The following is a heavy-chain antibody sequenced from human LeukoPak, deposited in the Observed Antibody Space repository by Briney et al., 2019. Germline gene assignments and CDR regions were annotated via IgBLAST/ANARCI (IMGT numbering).Heavy chain of an antibody. D-gene: IGHD2-15*01. CDR3: ARDKGYCSGGSCYQGAYYYYGMDV. CDR2: IYYSGST. V-gene: IGHV4-31*03. Sequence: PSETLSLTCTVSGGSISSGGYYWSWIRQHPGKGLEWIGYIYYSGSTYYNPSLKSRVTISVDTSKNQFSLKLSSVTAADTAVYYCARDKGYCSGGSCYQGAYYYYGMDVWGQGTTVTVSS. CDR1: GGSISSGGYY. J-gene: IGHJ6*02.